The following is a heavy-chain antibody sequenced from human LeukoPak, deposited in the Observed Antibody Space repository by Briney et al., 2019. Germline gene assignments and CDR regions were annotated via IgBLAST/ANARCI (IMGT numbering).Heavy chain of an antibody. CDR3: ARVSSGLNAFDI. D-gene: IGHD3/OR15-3a*01. V-gene: IGHV4-59*01. J-gene: IGHJ3*02. CDR2: IYYSGST. CDR1: GGSICSYY. Sequence: NPSETLSLTCTVSGGSICSYYWSWIRQPPGKGLEWIGYIYYSGSTNYNPSLKSRVTISVDTSKNQFSLKLSSVTAADTAVYYCARVSSGLNAFDIWGQGTMVTVSS.